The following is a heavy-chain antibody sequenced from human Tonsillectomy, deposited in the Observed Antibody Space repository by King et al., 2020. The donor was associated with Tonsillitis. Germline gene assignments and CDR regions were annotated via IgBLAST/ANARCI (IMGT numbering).Heavy chain of an antibody. D-gene: IGHD2-15*01. CDR1: GFTVSSNY. J-gene: IGHJ6*02. Sequence: EVQLVESGGGLIQPGGSLRLSCAASGFTVSSNYMSWVRQAPGKGLEWVSVIYSGGSTYYADSVKGRFTISRDNSKNTLYLQMNSLRAEDTAVYYCASRGVGYCSGGSCPFTYVWGQGTTVTVSS. CDR2: IYSGGST. CDR3: ASRGVGYCSGGSCPFTYV. V-gene: IGHV3-53*01.